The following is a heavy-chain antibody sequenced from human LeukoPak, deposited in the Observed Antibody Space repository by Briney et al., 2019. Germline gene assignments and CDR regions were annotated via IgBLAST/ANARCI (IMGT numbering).Heavy chain of an antibody. D-gene: IGHD6-13*01. CDR1: GFTFSSYG. CDR3: ARVLQQLYYMDV. J-gene: IGHJ6*03. V-gene: IGHV3-23*01. CDR2: IRGSGGST. Sequence: PGGSLRLSCVASGFTFSSYGLSWVRQAPGKGLEWVSAIRGSGGSTYYADSVKGRFTISRDNSKNTLYLQMNSLRAEDTAVYYCARVLQQLYYMDVWGKGTTVTVSS.